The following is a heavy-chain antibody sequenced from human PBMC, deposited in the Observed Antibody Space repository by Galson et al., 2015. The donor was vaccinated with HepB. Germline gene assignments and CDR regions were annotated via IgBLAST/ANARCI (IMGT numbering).Heavy chain of an antibody. CDR1: GFTFSRNG. J-gene: IGHJ4*02. CDR2: IWDDGSNS. D-gene: IGHD6-25*01. V-gene: IGHV3-33*08. CDR3: AREDADIAAMTLDH. Sequence: SLRLSCAASGFTFSRNGMHWVRQAPGKGLEWVAVIWDDGSNSYYADSVKGRFTISRDNSKNTLYLQMNSLRAEDTAVYYCAREDADIAAMTLDHWGQGTLVTVSS.